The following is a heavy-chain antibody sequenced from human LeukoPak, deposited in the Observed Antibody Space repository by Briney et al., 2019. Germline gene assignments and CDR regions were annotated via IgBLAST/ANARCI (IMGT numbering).Heavy chain of an antibody. CDR2: ISGSGGST. V-gene: IGHV3-23*01. CDR3: TTTTMVRGVIVSEH. CDR1: GLTFSNYA. Sequence: GSLRLSCAASGLTFSNYAMSWVRQAPGKGLEWVSTISGSGGSTYYADSVKGRFTISRDNSKNTLYLQMNSLRAEDTAAYYCTTTTMVRGVIVSEHWGQGTLVTVSS. J-gene: IGHJ4*02. D-gene: IGHD3-10*01.